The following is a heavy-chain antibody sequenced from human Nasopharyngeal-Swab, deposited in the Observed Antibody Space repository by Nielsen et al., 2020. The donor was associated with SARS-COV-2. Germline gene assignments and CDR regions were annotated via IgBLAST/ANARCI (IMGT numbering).Heavy chain of an antibody. J-gene: IGHJ6*03. CDR3: ARGLTWDWNDPDYYYYMDV. CDR2: ISAYNGNT. D-gene: IGHD1-1*01. CDR1: GYTFTSYG. Sequence: ASVKVSCKASGYTFTSYGISWVRQAPGQGLEWMGWISAYNGNTNYAQKLQGRVTMTTDTSTSTAYMELRSLRSDDTAVYYCARGLTWDWNDPDYYYYMDVWGKGTTVTVSS. V-gene: IGHV1-18*01.